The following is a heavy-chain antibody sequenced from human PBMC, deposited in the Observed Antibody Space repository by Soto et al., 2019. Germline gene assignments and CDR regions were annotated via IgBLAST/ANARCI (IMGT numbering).Heavy chain of an antibody. CDR1: GGSISIGGYS. Sequence: PSETLSLTCAVSGGSISIGGYSWSCIRQPPGKGLEWIGYIYHSGSTYYNPSLKSRVTISVDRSKNQFSLKLSSVTAADTAVYYCARENDREFDYWGQGTLVTVSS. V-gene: IGHV4-30-2*01. J-gene: IGHJ4*02. CDR2: IYHSGST. D-gene: IGHD3-22*01. CDR3: ARENDREFDY.